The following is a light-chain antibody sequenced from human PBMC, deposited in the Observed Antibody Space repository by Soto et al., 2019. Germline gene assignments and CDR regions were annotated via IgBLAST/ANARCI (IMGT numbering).Light chain of an antibody. V-gene: IGLV1-40*01. CDR2: GNN. CDR1: SSNIGAGYD. CDR3: QSFDNSLSGSRV. Sequence: VLTQPPSVSGAPGQRVTISCTGSSSNIGAGYDVHWYQQLPGTAPKLLIFGNNNRPSGVPDRFSGSKSDTSASLAITGLQAEDEADYYCQSFDNSLSGSRVFGTGTKLTVL. J-gene: IGLJ1*01.